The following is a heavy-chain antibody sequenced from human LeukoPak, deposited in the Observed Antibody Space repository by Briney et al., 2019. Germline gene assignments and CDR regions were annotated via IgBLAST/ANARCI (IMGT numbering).Heavy chain of an antibody. D-gene: IGHD1-1*01. V-gene: IGHV4-4*02. CDR2: IHHTGST. CDR1: GGSISSSNW. CDR3: ASNNLWKGFDP. J-gene: IGHJ5*02. Sequence: SETLSLTCAVSGGSISSSNWWSWVRQPPGKGLEWIGEIHHTGSTDYNPSLKSRVSISLDKSKKQFFLTLRSVTAADTAIYYCASNNLWKGFDPWGQGTLVTVSS.